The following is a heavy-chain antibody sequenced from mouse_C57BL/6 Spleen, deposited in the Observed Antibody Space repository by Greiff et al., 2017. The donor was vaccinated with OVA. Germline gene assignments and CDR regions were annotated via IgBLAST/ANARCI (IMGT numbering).Heavy chain of an antibody. CDR3: ARRLYYYGSSYDAMDY. CDR1: GYTFTDYN. CDR2: INPNNGGT. D-gene: IGHD1-1*01. V-gene: IGHV1-22*01. Sequence: VQLQQSRPELVKPGASVKMSCKASGYTFTDYNMHWVKQSHGKSLEWIGYINPNNGGTSYNQKFKGKATLTVNKSSSTAYMELRSLTSEDSAVYYCARRLYYYGSSYDAMDYWGQGTSVTVSS. J-gene: IGHJ4*01.